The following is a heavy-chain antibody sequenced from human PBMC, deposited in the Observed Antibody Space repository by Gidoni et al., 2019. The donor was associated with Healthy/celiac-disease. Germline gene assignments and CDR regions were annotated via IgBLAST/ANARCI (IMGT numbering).Heavy chain of an antibody. V-gene: IGHV2-5*01. CDR2: IYCNDDK. Sequence: LVLIYCNDDKRYSPSLKSRLTITKDTSKNHVVLTMTNMESEETATYYCAHSNYYESSGYYDLQYYFDNWGQGTMVTVSS. CDR3: AHSNYYESSGYYDLQYYFDN. D-gene: IGHD3-22*01. J-gene: IGHJ4*02.